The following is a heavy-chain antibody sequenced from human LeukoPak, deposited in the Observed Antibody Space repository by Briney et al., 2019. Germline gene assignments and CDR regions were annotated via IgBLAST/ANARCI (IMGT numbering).Heavy chain of an antibody. CDR1: GGSISSSSYC. CDR2: IYYSGST. Sequence: SETLSLTCTVAGGSISSSSYCWGCIRQPPGKGLEWIGSIYYSGSTYYNPSLKSRVTISVDTSKNQFSLKLSSVTAADTAVYYCATGGYCSSTSCYTGEYFQHWGQGTLVTVSS. V-gene: IGHV4-39*07. CDR3: ATGGYCSSTSCYTGEYFQH. J-gene: IGHJ1*01. D-gene: IGHD2-2*01.